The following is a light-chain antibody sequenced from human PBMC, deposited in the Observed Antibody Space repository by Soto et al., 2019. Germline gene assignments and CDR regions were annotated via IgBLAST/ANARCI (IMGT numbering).Light chain of an antibody. CDR2: GNS. Sequence: QSVLTQPPSVSGAPGQRVTISCTGSSSNIGAGYDVHWYQQLPGTAPKLLIYGNSNRPSGVPDRFSGSKSGTSASRAITGLQDEDEADYYCQSYDSSMSGYVWATGNKVTVL. J-gene: IGLJ1*01. V-gene: IGLV1-40*01. CDR3: QSYDSSMSGYV. CDR1: SSNIGAGYD.